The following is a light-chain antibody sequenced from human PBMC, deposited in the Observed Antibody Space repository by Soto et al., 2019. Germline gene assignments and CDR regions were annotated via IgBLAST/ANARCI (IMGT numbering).Light chain of an antibody. CDR2: DAS. V-gene: IGKV1-33*01. J-gene: IGKJ4*01. Sequence: DIQMTQSPSSLSASVGDRVTIACQANQDISNHLNWYQQKPGKAPKLLIYDASNLETGVPSRFSGSGSGADFTFTISSLQPEDIATYYCQNFDSLPLTFGGGTKVDIK. CDR1: QDISNH. CDR3: QNFDSLPLT.